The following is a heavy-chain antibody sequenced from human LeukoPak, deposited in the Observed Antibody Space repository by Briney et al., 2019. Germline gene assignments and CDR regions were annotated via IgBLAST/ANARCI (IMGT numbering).Heavy chain of an antibody. D-gene: IGHD3-3*01. CDR3: AKEWQDYHFWSGYWDY. CDR1: GFTFSSYA. J-gene: IGHJ4*02. V-gene: IGHV3-23*01. Sequence: GSLRLSCAASGFTFSSYAMSWVRQAPGKGLEWVSAISGSGGSTYYADSVKGRFTISRDNSKNTLYLQMNSLRAEDTAVYYCAKEWQDYHFWSGYWDYWGQGTLVTVSS. CDR2: ISGSGGST.